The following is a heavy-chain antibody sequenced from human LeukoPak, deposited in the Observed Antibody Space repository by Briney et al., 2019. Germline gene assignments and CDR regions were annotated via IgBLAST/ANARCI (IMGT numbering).Heavy chain of an antibody. CDR1: GFTVSSNY. Sequence: GGSLRLSCAASGFTVSSNYMNWVRQAPGKGLEWVSVIYSGGSTYYTDSVKGRFTISRDNSKNTLYLQMNSRRVEDTAVYYCARFNYYDSSGHFDYWGQGTLVTVSS. D-gene: IGHD3-22*01. V-gene: IGHV3-66*01. J-gene: IGHJ4*02. CDR3: ARFNYYDSSGHFDY. CDR2: IYSGGST.